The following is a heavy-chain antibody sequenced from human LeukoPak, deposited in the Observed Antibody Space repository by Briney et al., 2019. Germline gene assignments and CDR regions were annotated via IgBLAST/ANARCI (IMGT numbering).Heavy chain of an antibody. D-gene: IGHD3-22*01. CDR1: GVSISSGGYY. Sequence: SETLSLTCTVSGVSISSGGYYWSWLRQHPGKGLEWIGYIYYSGSTYYNPSLKSRVTISVDTSKNQFSLKLSSVTAADTAVYYCARVTRSPYYYDSSGQRAYFDYWGQGTLVTVSS. CDR2: IYYSGST. CDR3: ARVTRSPYYYDSSGQRAYFDY. V-gene: IGHV4-31*03. J-gene: IGHJ4*02.